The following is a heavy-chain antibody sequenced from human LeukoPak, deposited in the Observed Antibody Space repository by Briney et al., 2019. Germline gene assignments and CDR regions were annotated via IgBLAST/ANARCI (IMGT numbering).Heavy chain of an antibody. CDR1: GFTFSSYG. CDR2: IRYDGSNK. CDR3: AKGGGYEAQYYYYYMDV. J-gene: IGHJ6*03. Sequence: GGSLRLSCAASGFTFSSYGMHWVRQAPGKGLEWVAFIRYDGSNKYYADSVKGRFAISRDNSKNTLYLHVNSLRPEDTAVYYCAKGGGYEAQYYYYYMDVWGKGTTVTISS. D-gene: IGHD5-12*01. V-gene: IGHV3-30*02.